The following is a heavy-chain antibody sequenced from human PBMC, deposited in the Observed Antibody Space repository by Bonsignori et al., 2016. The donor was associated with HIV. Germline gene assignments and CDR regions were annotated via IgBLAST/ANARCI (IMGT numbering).Heavy chain of an antibody. V-gene: IGHV5-51*01. D-gene: IGHD1-1*01. J-gene: IGHJ4*02. CDR1: GYSFTSYW. CDR2: IYPGDSDT. CDR3: ARYPQGRHFDY. Sequence: GGSLRLSCKGSGYSFTSYWIGWVRQMPGKGLEWMEIIYPGDSDTRYSPSFQGQVTISADKSISTAYLQWSSLKASDTAMYYCARYPQGRHFDYWGQGTLVTVSS.